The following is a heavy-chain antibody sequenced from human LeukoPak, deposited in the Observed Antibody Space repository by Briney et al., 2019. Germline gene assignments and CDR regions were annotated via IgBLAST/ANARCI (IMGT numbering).Heavy chain of an antibody. V-gene: IGHV3-9*01. CDR2: ISWNSGSI. CDR1: GFTFDDYA. Sequence: PGRSLRLSCAASGFTFDDYAMHWVRQAPGKGLEWVSGISWNSGSIGYADSVKGQFTISRDNAKNSLYLQMNSLRAEDTAVYYCARSWDDCGGDCYSHFDYWGQGTLVTVSS. CDR3: ARSWDDCGGDCYSHFDY. J-gene: IGHJ4*02. D-gene: IGHD2-21*02.